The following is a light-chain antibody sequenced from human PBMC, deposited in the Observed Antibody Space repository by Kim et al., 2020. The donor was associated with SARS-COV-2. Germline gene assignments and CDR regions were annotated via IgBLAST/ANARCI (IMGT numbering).Light chain of an antibody. CDR2: RNN. J-gene: IGLJ3*02. CDR3: SAWDSSLSACV. Sequence: HTATLTCTGPSNDVGNEGATWLQQHQGHPPKLLSSRNNNRPSGISERFSASRSGDTASLTITGLQPEDEADYYCSAWDSSLSACVFSGGTQLTVL. CDR1: SNDVGNEG. V-gene: IGLV10-54*01.